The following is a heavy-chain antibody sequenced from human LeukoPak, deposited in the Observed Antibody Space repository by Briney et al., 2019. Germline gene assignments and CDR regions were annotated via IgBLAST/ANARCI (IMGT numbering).Heavy chain of an antibody. D-gene: IGHD3-22*01. V-gene: IGHV3-11*04. CDR1: GFTFSDYY. J-gene: IGHJ1*01. CDR2: ISSSGSTI. CDR3: ATYSSLNRREFQY. Sequence: GGSLRLSCAASGFTFSDYYMSWIRQAPGKGLEWVSDISSSGSTIYYAHSVKGRFTISRDNAKNSLYLQMNSLRAEDTAVYYCATYSSLNRREFQYWGQGTLLTVSS.